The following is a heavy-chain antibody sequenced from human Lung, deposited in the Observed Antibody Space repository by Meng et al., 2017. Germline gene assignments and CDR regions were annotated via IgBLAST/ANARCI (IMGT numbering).Heavy chain of an antibody. CDR1: GYTFTGYS. CDR3: ARFDPRAY. Sequence: QVQLVQSGAEVKKTGASVMVSCKASGYTFTGYSIHWVRQDPGPGLEWMGRINPNSGVTNYAQKFEGRVTMTRDTSISTAYMELSRLRSDDTAVYYCARFDPRAYWGQGTLVTVSS. CDR2: INPNSGVT. V-gene: IGHV1-2*06. D-gene: IGHD3-9*01. J-gene: IGHJ4*02.